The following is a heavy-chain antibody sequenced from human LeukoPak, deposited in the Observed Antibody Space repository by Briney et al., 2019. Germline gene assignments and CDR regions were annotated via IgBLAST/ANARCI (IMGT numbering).Heavy chain of an antibody. CDR3: ARVPRLQIAVAAFDY. CDR2: IIPISGTA. CDR1: GGTFSGYV. V-gene: IGHV1-69*06. D-gene: IGHD6-19*01. J-gene: IGHJ4*02. Sequence: SVKVSCKASGGTFSGYVINWVRQAPGRGLEWMGRIIPISGTANYAQKFQGRVMITADKSTSTAYMELSSLRSEDTAVYYCARVPRLQIAVAAFDYWGQGTLVTVSS.